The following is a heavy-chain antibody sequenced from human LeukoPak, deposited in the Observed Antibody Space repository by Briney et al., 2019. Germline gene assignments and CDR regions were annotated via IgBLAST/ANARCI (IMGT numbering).Heavy chain of an antibody. CDR1: GGSFSGYY. V-gene: IGHV4-34*01. D-gene: IGHD3-22*01. CDR3: ASTPYYGSSRYPLV. Sequence: PSETLSLTCAVYGGSFSGYYWNWIRQPPGKGLEWIGEINHSGSTNYNPSLKSRVTISVDTSKNQFSLKLNSVTAPDTAVYYCASTPYYGSSRYPLVWGQGTTVSVS. CDR2: INHSGST. J-gene: IGHJ6*01.